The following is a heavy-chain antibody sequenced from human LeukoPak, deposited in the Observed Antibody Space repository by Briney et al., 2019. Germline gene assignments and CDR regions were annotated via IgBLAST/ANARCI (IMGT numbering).Heavy chain of an antibody. CDR3: ARSVEGYCSGGSCYSYYYMDV. CDR2: IYYSGST. J-gene: IGHJ6*03. CDR1: GGSISSYY. V-gene: IGHV4-59*01. D-gene: IGHD2-15*01. Sequence: SETLSLTCTVSGGSISSYYWSWIRQPPGKGLEWIGYIYYSGSTNYNPPLKSRVTISVDTSKNQFSLKLSSVTAADTAVYYCARSVEGYCSGGSCYSYYYMDVWGKGTTVTVSS.